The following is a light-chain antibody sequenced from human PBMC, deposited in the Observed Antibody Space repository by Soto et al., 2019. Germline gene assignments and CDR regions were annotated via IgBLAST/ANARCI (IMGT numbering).Light chain of an antibody. CDR1: QSISSW. V-gene: IGKV1-5*01. CDR3: QQYNSYSGT. J-gene: IGKJ1*01. Sequence: DIQMTKSPSTLSGSVGDRVTITCRASQSISSWLAWYQQKPGKAPKLLIYDASSLESGVPSRFSGSGSGTEFTLTISSLQPDDFATYYCQQYNSYSGTFGQGTKVDI. CDR2: DAS.